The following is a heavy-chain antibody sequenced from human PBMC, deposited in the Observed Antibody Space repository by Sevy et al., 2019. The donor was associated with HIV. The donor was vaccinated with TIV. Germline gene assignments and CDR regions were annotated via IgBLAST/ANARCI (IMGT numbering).Heavy chain of an antibody. CDR1: GFTFGDYA. Sequence: GSLRLSCTASGFTFGDYAMSWVRQAPGKGLEWVGFIRSKAYGGTTEYAASVKGRFTISRDDSKSIAYLQMNSLKTEDTAVYYCTRVSNDNSDWGQGTLVTVSS. D-gene: IGHD1-20*01. CDR3: TRVSNDNSD. V-gene: IGHV3-49*04. J-gene: IGHJ4*02. CDR2: IRSKAYGGTT.